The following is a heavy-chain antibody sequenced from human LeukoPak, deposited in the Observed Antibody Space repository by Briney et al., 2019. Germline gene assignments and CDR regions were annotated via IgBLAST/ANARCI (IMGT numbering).Heavy chain of an antibody. J-gene: IGHJ3*02. Sequence: PGRSLRLSCAASGFTFSSYAMHWVRQAPGKGLEWVAVISYDGNNKYYADSVKGRFTISRDNSKNTLYLQMNSLRAEDTAVYYCARWGYSYGNDASDTWGQGTMVTVSS. CDR1: GFTFSSYA. CDR3: ARWGYSYGNDASDT. D-gene: IGHD5-18*01. V-gene: IGHV3-30-3*01. CDR2: ISYDGNNK.